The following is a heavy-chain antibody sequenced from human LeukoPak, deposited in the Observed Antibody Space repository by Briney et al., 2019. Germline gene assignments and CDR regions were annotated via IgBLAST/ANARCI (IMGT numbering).Heavy chain of an antibody. CDR3: ARDFEGYDYGDFSPLDV. D-gene: IGHD4-17*01. J-gene: IGHJ6*04. CDR2: INPNSGGT. V-gene: IGHV1-2*02. CDR1: GYTFTYRY. Sequence: ASVKVSCKASGYTFTYRYLHWVRQAPGQGLEWMGWINPNSGGTNYAQKFQGRVTMTRDTSISTAYMELSRLRSDDTAVYYCARDFEGYDYGDFSPLDVWGKGTTVTVSS.